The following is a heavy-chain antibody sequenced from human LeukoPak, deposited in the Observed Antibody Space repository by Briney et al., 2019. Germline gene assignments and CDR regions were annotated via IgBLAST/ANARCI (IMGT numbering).Heavy chain of an antibody. CDR2: IYYNGST. V-gene: IGHV4-59*01. J-gene: IGHJ5*02. CDR1: GGSISSYY. D-gene: IGHD1-26*01. Sequence: PSETLSLTCTVSGGSISSYYWSWIRQPPGKGLEWIGYIYYNGSTNYNPSLKSRVTISVDTSKNQFSLELSSVTAADTAVYYCAREVVGPDEDWFDPWGQGTLVTVSS. CDR3: AREVVGPDEDWFDP.